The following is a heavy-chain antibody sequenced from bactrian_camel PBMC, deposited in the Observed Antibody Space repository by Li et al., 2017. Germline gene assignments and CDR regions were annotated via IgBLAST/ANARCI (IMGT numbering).Heavy chain of an antibody. CDR2: ISTDGTT. CDR1: GFTSNTCG. CDR3: AANHWVPSTLRGRPDEYDY. V-gene: IGHV3S57*01. Sequence: GSVQAGGSLQLSCTARGFTSNTCGMGWYRQAAGKQREWVSSISTDGTTGYEDSVKGRFTISRENAENTLYLQMNSLKPEDAAMYYCAANHWVPSTLRGRPDEYDYWGQGTQVTVS. D-gene: IGHD1*01. J-gene: IGHJ4*01.